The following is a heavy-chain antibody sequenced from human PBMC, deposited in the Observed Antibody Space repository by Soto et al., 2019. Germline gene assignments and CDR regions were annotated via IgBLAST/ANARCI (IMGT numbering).Heavy chain of an antibody. Sequence: QVQLVQSGAEVKKPGSSVKVSCKASGGTFSSYAISWVRQAPGQGLEWMGGFIPIFGTANYAQKFQGRVTITADESTSTANMELSSLRSEDTAVYYCAREDNYYDSSGEWFDPWGQGTLVTVSS. CDR3: AREDNYYDSSGEWFDP. J-gene: IGHJ5*02. D-gene: IGHD3-22*01. V-gene: IGHV1-69*01. CDR1: GGTFSSYA. CDR2: FIPIFGTA.